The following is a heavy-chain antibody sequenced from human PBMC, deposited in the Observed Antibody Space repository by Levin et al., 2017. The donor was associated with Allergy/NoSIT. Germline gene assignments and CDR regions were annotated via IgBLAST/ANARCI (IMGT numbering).Heavy chain of an antibody. D-gene: IGHD6-13*01. CDR1: GGSFSGYY. V-gene: IGHV4-34*01. J-gene: IGHJ6*02. Sequence: SETLSLTCAVYGGSFSGYYWSWIRQPPGKGLEWIGEINHSGSTNYNPSLKSRVTISVDTSKNQFSLKLSSVTAADTAVYYCARAPSGYSSSWYRSDYYYYGMDGWGQGTTVTVSS. CDR3: ARAPSGYSSSWYRSDYYYYGMDG. CDR2: INHSGST.